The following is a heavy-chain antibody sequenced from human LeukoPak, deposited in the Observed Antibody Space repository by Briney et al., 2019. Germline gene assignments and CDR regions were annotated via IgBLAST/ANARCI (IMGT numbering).Heavy chain of an antibody. CDR2: IIPIFGTA. CDR1: GYTFTGYY. V-gene: IGHV1-69*06. D-gene: IGHD2-2*01. Sequence: SVKVSCKASGYTFTGYYMHWVRQAPGQGREWMGGIIPIFGTANYAQKFQGRVTITADKSTSTAYMELSSLRSEDTAVYYCARARFYCSSTSCYFDYWGQGTLVAVSS. CDR3: ARARFYCSSTSCYFDY. J-gene: IGHJ4*02.